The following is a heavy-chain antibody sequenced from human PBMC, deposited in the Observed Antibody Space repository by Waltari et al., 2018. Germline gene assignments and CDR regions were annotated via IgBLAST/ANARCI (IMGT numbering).Heavy chain of an antibody. D-gene: IGHD6-13*01. CDR2: IRSKAYGETT. J-gene: IGHJ6*02. CDR1: GFNFGDYA. CDR3: TRDLGIAAAATYFYSYSMDV. V-gene: IGHV3-49*04. Sequence: EVQLVESGGGLVQPGRSLRLSCTTSGFNFGDYAMSWVRQAPGKGLEWVGIIRSKAYGETTEYAASVKGRFTISRDESKSIAYLQINSLKTEDTAVYYCTRDLGIAAAATYFYSYSMDVWGQGTTVTVSS.